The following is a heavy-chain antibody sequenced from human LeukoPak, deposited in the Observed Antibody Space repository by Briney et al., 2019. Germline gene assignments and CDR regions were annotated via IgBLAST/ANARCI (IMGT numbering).Heavy chain of an antibody. CDR1: GFTFSSYA. CDR2: ISGSGGST. V-gene: IGHV3-23*01. Sequence: GGSLRLSCAASGFTFSSYAMSWVRQAPGKGLEWVSAISGSGGSTYYADSVKGRFTISRDNSKNTLYLQMNSLRAEDTAVYYCAKAHDYDFWSGYYPLGYWGQGTLVTVSS. J-gene: IGHJ4*02. D-gene: IGHD3-3*01. CDR3: AKAHDYDFWSGYYPLGY.